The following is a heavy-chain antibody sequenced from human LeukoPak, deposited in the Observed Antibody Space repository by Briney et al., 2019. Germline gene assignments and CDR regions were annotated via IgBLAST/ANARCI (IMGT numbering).Heavy chain of an antibody. Sequence: GGSLRLSCAASGFTFSSYGMHWVRQAPGKGLEWVAFIRYDGSNKYYADSVKGRFTISRDNSKNTLYLQMNSLRAEDTAVYYCAKETQGKWEQLPADVYFDYWGQGTLVTVSS. D-gene: IGHD1-26*01. V-gene: IGHV3-30*02. CDR2: IRYDGSNK. CDR3: AKETQGKWEQLPADVYFDY. CDR1: GFTFSSYG. J-gene: IGHJ4*02.